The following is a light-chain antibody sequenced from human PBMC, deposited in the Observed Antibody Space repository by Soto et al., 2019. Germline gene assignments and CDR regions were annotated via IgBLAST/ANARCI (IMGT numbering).Light chain of an antibody. Sequence: QSVLTQPPSASGSPGQAVTISCTGTSSDVGVYNYVSWYQQHPGKAPTLMIYEVSKRPSGVPDRFSGSKSGNTASLIVSGLQAEDETDYYCSSYAGSSNFVFGGGTKVTVL. J-gene: IGLJ2*01. CDR1: SSDVGVYNY. V-gene: IGLV2-8*01. CDR3: SSYAGSSNFV. CDR2: EVS.